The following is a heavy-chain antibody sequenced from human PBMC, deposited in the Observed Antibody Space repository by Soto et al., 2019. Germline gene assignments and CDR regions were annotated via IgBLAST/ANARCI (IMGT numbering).Heavy chain of an antibody. V-gene: IGHV1-8*01. CDR2: XNPNSGNT. Sequence: QVQLVQSGAEVKKPGASVKVSCKASGYTFTSYDINWVRQATGQGLEWXXXXNPNSGNTGYAQKFQGRVTMTRNTXXXXXXXXXXXXXXXXXXXXXXXXXXXXXXXXXXXXXXXXXXYMDVWGKGTTVTVSS. CDR3: XXXXXXXXXXXXXXXXXXXXYMDV. CDR1: GYTFTSYD. J-gene: IGHJ6*03.